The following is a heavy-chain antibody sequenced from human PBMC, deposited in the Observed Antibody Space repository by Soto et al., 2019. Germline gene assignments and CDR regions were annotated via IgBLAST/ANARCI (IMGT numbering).Heavy chain of an antibody. Sequence: QVQLQESGPGLVKPSETLSLTCTVSGGSISSYYWSWIRQPPGKGLEWIGYIYYSGSTHYNPSLKGRVIISVDTSKSELSLELVSVTAADMAVYCWPGSPVALGALDIWGRGTIVSVSS. V-gene: IGHV4-59*01. D-gene: IGHD2-8*02. CDR1: GGSISSYY. CDR2: IYYSGST. CDR3: PGSPVALGALDI. J-gene: IGHJ3*02.